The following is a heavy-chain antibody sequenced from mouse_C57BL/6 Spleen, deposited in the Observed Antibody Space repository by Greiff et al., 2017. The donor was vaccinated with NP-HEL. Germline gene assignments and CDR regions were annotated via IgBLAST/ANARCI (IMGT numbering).Heavy chain of an antibody. J-gene: IGHJ3*01. CDR3: ARRMSGDAWFAY. D-gene: IGHD1-3*01. CDR1: GYTFTSYW. V-gene: IGHV1-64*01. Sequence: VQLQQPGAELVKPGASVKLSCKASGYTFTSYWMHWVKQRPGQGLEWIGMIHPNSGSTNYNEKFKSKATLTVDKSSSTAYMQLSSLTSEDSAVYYCARRMSGDAWFAYWGQGTLVTVSA. CDR2: IHPNSGST.